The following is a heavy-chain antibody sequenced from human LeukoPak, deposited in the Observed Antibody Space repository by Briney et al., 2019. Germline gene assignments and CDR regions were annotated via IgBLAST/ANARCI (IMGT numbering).Heavy chain of an antibody. J-gene: IGHJ3*01. CDR1: GFTFGSYS. V-gene: IGHV3-33*05. Sequence: GGSLRLSCAASGFTFGSYSMQWVHQTPGKGLEWVGIMSNSGENTFYGEAVKGRFTISRDNSQNTLYLQMNSLRADDTAVYYCAMEAVPRPRLHDAFDFWGQGTVVSVSS. CDR3: AMEAVPRPRLHDAFDF. CDR2: MSNSGENT. D-gene: IGHD5-24*01.